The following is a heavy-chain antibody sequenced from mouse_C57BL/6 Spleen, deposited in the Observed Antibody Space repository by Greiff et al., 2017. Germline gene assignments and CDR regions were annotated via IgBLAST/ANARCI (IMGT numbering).Heavy chain of an antibody. CDR1: GYTFTSYW. CDR2: IDPSDSYT. CDR3: ARYEGYAMDY. D-gene: IGHD2-3*01. J-gene: IGHJ4*01. Sequence: VQLQQPGAELVKPGASVKLSCKASGYTFTSYWMQWVKQRPGQGLEWIGEIDPSDSYTNYNQKFKGKATLTVDPSSSTAYMQLSSLTSEDSAVYYCARYEGYAMDYWGQGTSVTVSS. V-gene: IGHV1-50*01.